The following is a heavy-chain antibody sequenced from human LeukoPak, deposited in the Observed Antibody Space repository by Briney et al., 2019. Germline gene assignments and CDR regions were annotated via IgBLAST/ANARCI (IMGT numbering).Heavy chain of an antibody. CDR2: IYYSGST. CDR3: ARGVSSSWYYFDY. V-gene: IGHV4-59*01. D-gene: IGHD6-13*01. CDR1: GGSISSYY. J-gene: IGHJ4*02. Sequence: SETLSLTCTVSGGSISSYYWSWIRQPPGKGLEWIGYIYYSGSTNYNPSLKSRVTISVDTSKNQFSLKLSSVTGADTAVYYCARGVSSSWYYFDYWPQGTLVTVSS.